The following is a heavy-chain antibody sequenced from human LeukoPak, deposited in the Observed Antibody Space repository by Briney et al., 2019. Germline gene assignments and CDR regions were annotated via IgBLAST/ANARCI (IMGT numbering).Heavy chain of an antibody. CDR3: ATWPPYGSGSYWFDP. CDR2: IYYSGST. CDR1: GASISSYY. Sequence: SETLSLTCTVSGASISSYYWSWIRQPPGKGLEWVGYIYYSGSTNYNPSLKSRVTISVDTSKIQFSLKLSAVTAADTAVYYCATWPPYGSGSYWFDPWGQGTLVTVSS. D-gene: IGHD3-10*01. V-gene: IGHV4-59*01. J-gene: IGHJ5*02.